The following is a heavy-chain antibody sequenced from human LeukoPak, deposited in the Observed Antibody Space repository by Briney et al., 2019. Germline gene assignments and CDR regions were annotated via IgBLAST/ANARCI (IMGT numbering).Heavy chain of an antibody. CDR3: AGYSGYDWAFDI. J-gene: IGHJ3*02. Sequence: PGGSLRLSCAATGFTFSSYWMSWVRQAPGKGLEWVANIKQDGSEKYYVDSVKGRFTISRDNAKNSLYLQMNSLRAEDTAVYYCAGYSGYDWAFDIWGQGTMVTVSS. D-gene: IGHD5-12*01. CDR1: GFTFSSYW. CDR2: IKQDGSEK. V-gene: IGHV3-7*01.